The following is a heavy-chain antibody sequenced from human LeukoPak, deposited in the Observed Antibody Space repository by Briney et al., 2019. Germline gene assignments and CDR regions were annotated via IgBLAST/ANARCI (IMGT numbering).Heavy chain of an antibody. CDR2: IKQDGSEK. CDR3: ARDSFGRVRGGDCYWDY. CDR1: GFTFSSYW. V-gene: IGHV3-7*01. Sequence: PGGSLRLSCAASGFTFSSYWMSWVRQAPGKGLEWVANIKQDGSEKYYVDSVKGRFTISRDNAKNSLYLQMNSLRAEDTAVYYCARDSFGRVRGGDCYWDYWGQGTLVTVSS. J-gene: IGHJ4*02. D-gene: IGHD2-21*01.